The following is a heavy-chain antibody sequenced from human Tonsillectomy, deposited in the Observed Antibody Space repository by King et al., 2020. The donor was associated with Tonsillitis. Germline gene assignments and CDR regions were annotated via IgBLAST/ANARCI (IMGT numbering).Heavy chain of an antibody. CDR3: AKDDMPGEGRANRDS. CDR2: MSYDGSDK. V-gene: IGHV3-30*18. CDR1: GVTFSSYD. Sequence: VQLVESGGGVVQPGKSLRLSCAASGVTFSSYDMHWVRQAPGKGLEWVAIMSYDGSDKYYADSVKGRFTVSRDNSKNTLYLQMNSLKAEDTAVYYCAKDDMPGEGRANRDSWGQGTLASV. J-gene: IGHJ4*02. D-gene: IGHD6-13*01.